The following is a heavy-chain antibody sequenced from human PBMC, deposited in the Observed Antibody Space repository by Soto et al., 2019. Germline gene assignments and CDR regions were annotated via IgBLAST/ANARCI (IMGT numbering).Heavy chain of an antibody. Sequence: ASVRVSCKTSEYTVTRYYMQCGRHTPGQGLGWMGRITPSRSSTSYAQNSHSRITMTRDTSTSTVYMELSSLRSEDTADYYCASGRVRATPLYYYAMDVWGQGTTVTVSS. V-gene: IGHV1-46*01. CDR3: ASGRVRATPLYYYAMDV. J-gene: IGHJ6*02. CDR2: ITPSRSST. D-gene: IGHD1-26*01. CDR1: EYTVTRYY.